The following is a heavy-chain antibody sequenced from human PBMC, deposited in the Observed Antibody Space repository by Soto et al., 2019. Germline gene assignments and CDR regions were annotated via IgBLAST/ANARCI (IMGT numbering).Heavy chain of an antibody. V-gene: IGHV4-59*08. CDR2: IYYSGST. CDR1: GGSISSYY. CDR3: ASCYDFWSGYYTGCYFDY. Sequence: SETLSLTCTVSGGSISSYYWSWIRQPPGKGLEWIGYIYYSGSTNYNPSLKSRVTISVDTSKNQFSLKLSSVTAADTAVYYCASCYDFWSGYYTGCYFDYWGQGTLVTVSS. D-gene: IGHD3-3*01. J-gene: IGHJ4*02.